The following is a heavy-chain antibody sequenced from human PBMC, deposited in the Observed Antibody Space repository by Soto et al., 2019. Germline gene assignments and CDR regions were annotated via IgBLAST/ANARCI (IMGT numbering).Heavy chain of an antibody. Sequence: GGSLRLSCAASGFTFSSYAMSWVRQAQGQGLEWVSAISGSGGSTYYADSVKGRLTISRDNSKNKLYQQMNSLRAEDTAVYYCSKDSRYCSSTSCYDYWGQGTLVTVSS. D-gene: IGHD2-2*01. J-gene: IGHJ4*02. CDR1: GFTFSSYA. CDR3: SKDSRYCSSTSCYDY. V-gene: IGHV3-23*01. CDR2: ISGSGGST.